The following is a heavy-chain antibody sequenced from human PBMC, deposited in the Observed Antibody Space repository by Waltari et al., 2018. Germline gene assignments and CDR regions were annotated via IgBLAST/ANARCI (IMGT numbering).Heavy chain of an antibody. CDR1: GGSISSGGYS. CDR2: IYHSGST. J-gene: IGHJ4*02. Sequence: QLQLQESGSGLVKPSQTLSLTCAVSGGSISSGGYSWSWIRQPPGKGLEWIGYIYHSGSTYYNPSLKSRVTISVDRSKNQFSRKLSSVTAADTAVYYCARGSSFGELLYDFDYWGQGTLVTVSS. CDR3: ARGSSFGELLYDFDY. D-gene: IGHD3-10*01. V-gene: IGHV4-30-2*01.